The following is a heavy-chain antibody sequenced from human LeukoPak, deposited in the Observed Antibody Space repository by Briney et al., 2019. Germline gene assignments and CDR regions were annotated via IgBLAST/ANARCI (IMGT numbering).Heavy chain of an antibody. D-gene: IGHD5-18*01. CDR3: ARDGSIADTAIVTGPRESAFDI. CDR1: GGSISSYY. V-gene: IGHV4-59*01. CDR2: ISYSGST. J-gene: IGHJ3*02. Sequence: SETLYLTCTVSGGSISSYYWSWIRQPPRKGLEWIGYISYSGSTNYNPSLKSRVTISVDTSKNQFSLKLSSVSAADTAVYYCARDGSIADTAIVTGPRESAFDIWGQGTMVTVSS.